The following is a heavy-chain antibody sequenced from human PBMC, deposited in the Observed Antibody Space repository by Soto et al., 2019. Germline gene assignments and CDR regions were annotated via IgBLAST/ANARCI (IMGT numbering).Heavy chain of an antibody. V-gene: IGHV1-18*01. J-gene: IGHJ5*02. CDR3: ARKGYYDFWSGPGWFDP. CDR2: ISAYNGNT. D-gene: IGHD3-3*01. CDR1: GYTFTSYG. Sequence: QVQLVQSGAEVEKPGASVKVSCKASGYTFTSYGISWVRQAPGQGLEWMGWISAYNGNTNYAQKLQGRVTMTTDTSTSTAYMELRSLRSDDTAVYYCARKGYYDFWSGPGWFDPWGQGTLVTVSS.